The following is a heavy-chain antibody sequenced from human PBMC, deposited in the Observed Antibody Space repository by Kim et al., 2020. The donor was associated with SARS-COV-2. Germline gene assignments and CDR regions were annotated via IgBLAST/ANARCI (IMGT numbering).Heavy chain of an antibody. V-gene: IGHV1-2*06. CDR3: ARVEGALIRGVLTY. CDR2: INPNGGGA. CDR1: GYTFTGYY. J-gene: IGHJ4*02. D-gene: IGHD3-10*01. Sequence: ASVKVSCKASGYTFTGYYLHWVRQAPGQGLEWMGRINPNGGGADYSQKFQGRVTMTRDTSITTVYMELSRLTSDDTAIYFCARVEGALIRGVLTYWGQGALIIVSS.